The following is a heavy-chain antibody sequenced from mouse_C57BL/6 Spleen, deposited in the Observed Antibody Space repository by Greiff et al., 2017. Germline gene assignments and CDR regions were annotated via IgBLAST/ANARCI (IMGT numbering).Heavy chain of an antibody. D-gene: IGHD1-1*01. CDR2: ISSGSSTI. Sequence: DVKLQESGGGLVKPGGSLKLSCAASGFTFSDYGMHWVRQAPEKGLEWVAYISSGSSTIYYADTVKGRFTISRDNAKNTLFLQMTSLRSEDTAMYYCARPTTGYFDYWGQGTTLTVSS. J-gene: IGHJ2*01. CDR1: GFTFSDYG. CDR3: ARPTTGYFDY. V-gene: IGHV5-17*01.